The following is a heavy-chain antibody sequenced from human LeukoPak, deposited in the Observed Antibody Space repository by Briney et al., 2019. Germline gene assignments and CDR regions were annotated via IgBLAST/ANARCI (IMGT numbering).Heavy chain of an antibody. CDR3: AKPITISGATDGFDI. D-gene: IGHD3-3*01. V-gene: IGHV3-30*02. CDR1: GFTFSSYG. Sequence: GGSLRLSCAASGFTFSSYGMHWVRQAPGKGLEWVAFIRYDGSNKYYADSVKGRFTISRDNAKNSLYMQMNSLRAEDTAVYYCAKPITISGATDGFDIWGQGTKVTVSS. CDR2: IRYDGSNK. J-gene: IGHJ3*02.